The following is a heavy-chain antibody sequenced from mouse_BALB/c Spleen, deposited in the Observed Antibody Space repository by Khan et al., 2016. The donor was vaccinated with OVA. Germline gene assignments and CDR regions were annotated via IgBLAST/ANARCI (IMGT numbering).Heavy chain of an antibody. Sequence: VQLQQSGPGLVKPSQSLYLTCTVTGYSITSGYAWNWIRQFPGNKLEWMGYISYSGVTSYTPSLKSRISITRDTSKNQFFLQLNSVTTEDTATYYCARGNYYGYYFDYWGQGTTVTVSS. CDR2: ISYSGVT. CDR1: GYSITSGYA. D-gene: IGHD1-1*01. J-gene: IGHJ2*01. V-gene: IGHV3-2*02. CDR3: ARGNYYGYYFDY.